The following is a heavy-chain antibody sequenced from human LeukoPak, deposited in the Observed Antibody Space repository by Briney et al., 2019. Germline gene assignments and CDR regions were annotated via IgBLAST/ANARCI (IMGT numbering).Heavy chain of an antibody. CDR2: IAYDGST. CDR3: ARLLGAAQTDYFDY. CDR1: DGPITPISYY. D-gene: IGHD6-13*01. V-gene: IGHV4-39*02. Sequence: PSEALSLNCSFSDGPITPISYYWAWIRQPPGKGLEWIGSIAYDGSTHYKSSLKSRVTISEGTSENHFSLRLSSVTAADTAVYFCARLLGAAQTDYFDYWGQGTLVTVSS. J-gene: IGHJ4*02.